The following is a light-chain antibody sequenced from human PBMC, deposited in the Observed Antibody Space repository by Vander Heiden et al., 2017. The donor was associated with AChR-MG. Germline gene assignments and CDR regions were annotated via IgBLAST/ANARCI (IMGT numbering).Light chain of an antibody. CDR3: NSRDSSGNHLV. Sequence: SSELTPDPAVSVALGQTVRITCQGDSRRSYYASWYQQKPGQSPGLVIYGKNNRPSGIPDRFSGSSSGNTASLTITGAQAEDEADYYCNSRDSSGNHLVFGGGTKLTVL. CDR2: GKN. J-gene: IGLJ2*01. V-gene: IGLV3-19*01. CDR1: SRRSYY.